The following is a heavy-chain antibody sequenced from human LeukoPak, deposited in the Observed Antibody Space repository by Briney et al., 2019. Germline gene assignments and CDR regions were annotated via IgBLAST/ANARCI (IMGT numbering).Heavy chain of an antibody. CDR1: GFPFSDSF. CDR3: AKGSLAVPTTPFDF. V-gene: IGHV3-11*01. J-gene: IGHJ4*02. CDR2: ISSRSTTI. Sequence: GGSLRLSCTASGFPFSDSFMGWMRQSPGKGLEFIAYISSRSTTIYYADSVKGRFTISRDNAKNSVYLQMDGLRVDDTAVFFCAKGSLAVPTTPFDFWGQGTVVTVSS. D-gene: IGHD1-26*01.